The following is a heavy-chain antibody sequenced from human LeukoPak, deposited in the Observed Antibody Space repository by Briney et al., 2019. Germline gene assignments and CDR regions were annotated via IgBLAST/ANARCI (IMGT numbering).Heavy chain of an antibody. Sequence: GASVKDSCKASGGTLSNYAISWVRPAPGQGLAWMGGIIPIFGTANYAQKFQGRVTITTDESTSTAYMELSSLRSEDTAVYYCARISDYGGNLDYWGQGTLVTVSS. V-gene: IGHV1-69*05. D-gene: IGHD4-23*01. J-gene: IGHJ4*02. CDR1: GGTLSNYA. CDR3: ARISDYGGNLDY. CDR2: IIPIFGTA.